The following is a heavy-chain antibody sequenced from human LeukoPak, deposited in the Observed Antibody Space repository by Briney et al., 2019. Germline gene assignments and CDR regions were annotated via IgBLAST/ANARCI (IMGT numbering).Heavy chain of an antibody. J-gene: IGHJ6*03. CDR1: GYTFTGYY. D-gene: IGHD6-19*01. V-gene: IGHV1-2*02. CDR3: ARVHSSGWFNYYYYMDV. Sequence: GASVKVSCKASGYTFTGYYMHWVRQAPGQGLEWMGWINPNSGGTNYAQKFQGRVTMTRDTSISTAYMELSRLRSDDTAVYYCARVHSSGWFNYYYYMDVWGKGTTVTISS. CDR2: INPNSGGT.